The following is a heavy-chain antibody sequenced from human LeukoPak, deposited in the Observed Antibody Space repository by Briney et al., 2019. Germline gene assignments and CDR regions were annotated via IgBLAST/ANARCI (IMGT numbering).Heavy chain of an antibody. J-gene: IGHJ4*02. D-gene: IGHD6-13*01. V-gene: IGHV3-48*01. CDR3: ARVGSPIAAAGTVY. Sequence: GGSLRLSCAASGFTFSSYSMNWVRQAPGKGLEWVSYISSSSSIIYYADSEKGRFTISRDNAKSSLYLQMNSLRAEDTAVYYCARVGSPIAAAGTVYWGQGTLVTVSS. CDR2: ISSSSSII. CDR1: GFTFSSYS.